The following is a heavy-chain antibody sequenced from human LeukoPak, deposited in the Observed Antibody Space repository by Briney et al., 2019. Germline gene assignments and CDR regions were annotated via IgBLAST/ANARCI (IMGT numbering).Heavy chain of an antibody. Sequence: PGGSLRLSCAASGFTVSSNYMSWVRQAPGKGLEWVSVIYSGGSTYYADSVKGRFTISRDNSKNTLYLQMNSLRAEDTAVYYCANAAHTAMADVDYWGQGTLVTVSS. V-gene: IGHV3-66*01. CDR2: IYSGGST. D-gene: IGHD5-18*01. CDR1: GFTVSSNY. CDR3: ANAAHTAMADVDY. J-gene: IGHJ4*02.